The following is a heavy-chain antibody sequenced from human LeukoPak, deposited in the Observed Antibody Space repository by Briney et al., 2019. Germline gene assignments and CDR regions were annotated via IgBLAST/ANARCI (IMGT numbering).Heavy chain of an antibody. CDR2: ISSISTI. D-gene: IGHD6-13*01. Sequence: GGSLRLSCAASGFTFSSYSMNWVRQAPGKGLEWVSYISSISTIYYADSVKGRFTISRDNAKNSLYLQMNSLRAEDTAVYYCAREGRAYRYSSSWYPTPSWFDPWGQGTLVTVSS. J-gene: IGHJ5*02. CDR1: GFTFSSYS. V-gene: IGHV3-48*01. CDR3: AREGRAYRYSSSWYPTPSWFDP.